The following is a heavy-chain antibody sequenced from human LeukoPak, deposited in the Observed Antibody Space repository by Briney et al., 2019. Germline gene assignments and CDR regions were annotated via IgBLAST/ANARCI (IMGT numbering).Heavy chain of an antibody. Sequence: SETLSLTCAVYGGSFSGYYWSWIRQPPGKGLEWIGEINHSGSTNYNPSLKSRVTISVDTSENQFSLKLSSVTAADTAVYYCARVSGYSNGYLKHNLDYWGQGTLVTVSS. CDR1: GGSFSGYY. D-gene: IGHD5-18*01. CDR3: ARVSGYSNGYLKHNLDY. J-gene: IGHJ4*02. CDR2: INHSGST. V-gene: IGHV4-34*01.